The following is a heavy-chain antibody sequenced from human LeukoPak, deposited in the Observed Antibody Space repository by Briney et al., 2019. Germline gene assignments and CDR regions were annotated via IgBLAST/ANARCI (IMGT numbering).Heavy chain of an antibody. CDR1: GFTFSNYD. V-gene: IGHV3-30*18. CDR3: ANIGSGSYYYPLRY. J-gene: IGHJ4*02. CDR2: ISHDGSKK. Sequence: GGSLRLSCEASGFTFSNYDMHWVRQGPGEGLEWLAVISHDGSKKDYADSVKGRFTISRDDSENTLYLQMNSLRAEDTAVYYCANIGSGSYYYPLRYWGQGTLVTVSS. D-gene: IGHD3-10*01.